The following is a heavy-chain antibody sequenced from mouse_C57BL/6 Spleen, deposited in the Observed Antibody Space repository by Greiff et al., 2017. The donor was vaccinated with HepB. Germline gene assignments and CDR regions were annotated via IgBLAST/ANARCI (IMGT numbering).Heavy chain of an antibody. V-gene: IGHV5-17*01. Sequence: EVQLVESGGGLVKPGGSLKLSCAASGFTFSDYGMHWVRQAPEKGLEWVAYISSGSSTIYYADTVKGRSTISRDNDKNTLFLQMTSLRSEDTAMYYCARRISPYYYGSSYDAMDYWGQGTTVTVSS. J-gene: IGHJ4*01. D-gene: IGHD1-1*01. CDR3: ARRISPYYYGSSYDAMDY. CDR2: ISSGSSTI. CDR1: GFTFSDYG.